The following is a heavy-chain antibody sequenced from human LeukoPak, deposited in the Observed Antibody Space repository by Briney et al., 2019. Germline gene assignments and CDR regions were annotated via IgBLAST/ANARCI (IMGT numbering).Heavy chain of an antibody. V-gene: IGHV1-2*02. CDR3: ARNGEYQLLHHPYYYYYMDV. CDR2: INPNSGGT. CDR1: GYTFTGYY. J-gene: IGHJ6*03. Sequence: ASVKVSCNASGYTFTGYYMHWVRQAPGQGLEWMGWINPNSGGTNYAQKFQGRVTMTRDTSISTAYMELSRLRSDDTAVYYCARNGEYQLLHHPYYYYYMDVWGKGTTVTISS. D-gene: IGHD2-2*01.